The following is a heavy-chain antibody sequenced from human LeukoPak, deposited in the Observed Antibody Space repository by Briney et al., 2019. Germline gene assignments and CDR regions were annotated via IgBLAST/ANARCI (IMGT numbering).Heavy chain of an antibody. CDR2: IYTSGST. CDR1: GGSISSGSYY. V-gene: IGHV4-61*02. Sequence: TSQTLSLTCTVSGGSISSGSYYWSWIRQPAGKGLEWIGRIYTSGSTNYNPSLKSRVTIPVDTSKNQFSLKLSSVTAADTAVYYCASIAVAAHYYYYYMDVWGKGTTVTVSS. J-gene: IGHJ6*03. D-gene: IGHD6-19*01. CDR3: ASIAVAAHYYYYYMDV.